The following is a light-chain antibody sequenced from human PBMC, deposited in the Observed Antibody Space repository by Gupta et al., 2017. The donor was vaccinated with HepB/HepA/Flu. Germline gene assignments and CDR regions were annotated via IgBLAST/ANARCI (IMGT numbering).Light chain of an antibody. Sequence: DIVMTQTPLSSPVTLGQPASISCRSSESRVHRDGNTYLSWFQQRPGQPPRLLIYRASQRGSGVPDRFSGSGAETDFTLKISSVEAEDVGTYYCEQAKQFPVTFGQGTKVEIK. CDR1: ESRVHRDGNTY. CDR2: RAS. CDR3: EQAKQFPVT. V-gene: IGKV2D-24*01. J-gene: IGKJ1*01.